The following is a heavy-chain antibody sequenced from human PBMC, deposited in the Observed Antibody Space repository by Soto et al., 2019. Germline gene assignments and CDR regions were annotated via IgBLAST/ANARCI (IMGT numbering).Heavy chain of an antibody. CDR2: IYHSGST. CDR3: ARVPDR. Sequence: LSLTCAVSGGSISSGGYSWSWIRQPPGKGLEWIGYIYHSGSTYYNPSLKSRVTISVDRSKNQFSLKLSSVTAADTAVYYCARVPDRWGQGTLVTSPQ. J-gene: IGHJ5*02. CDR1: GGSISSGGYS. D-gene: IGHD2-2*01. V-gene: IGHV4-30-2*01.